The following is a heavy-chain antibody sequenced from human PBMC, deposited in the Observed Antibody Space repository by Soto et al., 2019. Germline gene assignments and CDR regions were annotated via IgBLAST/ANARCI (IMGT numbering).Heavy chain of an antibody. V-gene: IGHV3-74*03. CDR2: IHSDGSSV. CDR3: VRAREQRPCDY. D-gene: IGHD6-25*01. CDR1: GFTLSDNW. J-gene: IGHJ4*02. Sequence: EVQLVESGGGLVQPGGSLRLSCAASGFTLSDNWIHWVRRAPGKGLVWVSRIHSDGSSVTYADSVKGRFTLSRDNGKDTWFLQMDSLRGEDMVMYYCVRAREQRPCDYWGQGTLVTVSS.